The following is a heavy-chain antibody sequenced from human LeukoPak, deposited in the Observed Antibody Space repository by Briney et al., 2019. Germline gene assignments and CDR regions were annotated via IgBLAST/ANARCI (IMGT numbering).Heavy chain of an antibody. D-gene: IGHD3/OR15-3a*01. CDR1: DVSISSSNSY. CDR2: IYYSGNT. J-gene: IGHJ4*02. Sequence: SETLSLTCTVSDVSISSSNSYWGWIRQPPGKGLEWIGSIYYSGNTYYNASLKSQVSISIDTSKNQFSLRLTSVTAADTAVYYCARQTGSGLFILPGGQGTLVTVSS. CDR3: ARQTGSGLFILP. V-gene: IGHV4-39*01.